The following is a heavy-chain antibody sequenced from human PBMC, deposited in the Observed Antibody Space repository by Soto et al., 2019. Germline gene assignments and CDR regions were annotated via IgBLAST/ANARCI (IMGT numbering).Heavy chain of an antibody. CDR2: ISWNSGSI. J-gene: IGHJ4*02. V-gene: IGHV3-9*01. CDR1: GFTFDDYA. CDR3: AKLLGSGWYETDYFDY. Sequence: EVQLVESGGGLVQPGRSLRLSCAASGFTFDDYAMHWVRQAPGKGLEWVSGISWNSGSIGYADSVKGRFSISRDNAKNSLYLQMNSLRAEDTALYYCAKLLGSGWYETDYFDYWGQGTLVTVSS. D-gene: IGHD6-19*01.